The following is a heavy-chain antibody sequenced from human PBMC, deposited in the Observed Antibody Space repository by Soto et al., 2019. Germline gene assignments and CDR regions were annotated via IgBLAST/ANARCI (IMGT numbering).Heavy chain of an antibody. CDR2: ISNSGNSI. CDR3: ARDQFDDGSENRGYFDY. Sequence: VQLVESGGGLIQPGGSLRLSCAASGFTFSHYEMNWVRQAPGKGLEWVSYISNSGNSIYYADSVKGRFTISRDNSKNSLYLQMNSLRAEDTAVYYCARDQFDDGSENRGYFDYWGQGTLVTVSS. V-gene: IGHV3-48*03. D-gene: IGHD3-10*01. J-gene: IGHJ4*02. CDR1: GFTFSHYE.